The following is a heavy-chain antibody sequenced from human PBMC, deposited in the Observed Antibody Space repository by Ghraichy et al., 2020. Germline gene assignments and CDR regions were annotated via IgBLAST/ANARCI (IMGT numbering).Heavy chain of an antibody. Sequence: SPTLSLTCAVYGGSFSGYYWSWIRQPPGKGLEWIGEINHSGSTNYNPSLKSRVTISVDTSKNQFSLKLSSVTAADTAVYYCARVPAAADYYYMDVWGKGTTVTVSS. V-gene: IGHV4-34*01. D-gene: IGHD2-2*01. J-gene: IGHJ6*03. CDR2: INHSGST. CDR1: GGSFSGYY. CDR3: ARVPAAADYYYMDV.